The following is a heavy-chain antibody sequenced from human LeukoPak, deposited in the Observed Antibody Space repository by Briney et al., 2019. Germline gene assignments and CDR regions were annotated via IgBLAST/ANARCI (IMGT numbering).Heavy chain of an antibody. CDR2: ISPYNGNA. J-gene: IGHJ2*01. Sequence: ASVKVSCKASGYTFITYGITWVRQAPGQGLEWMGWISPYNGNANYAQKFQGRVTITADKSTTTAYMELSSLRSEDTAVYYCATEAIVVVTARDYWYFDLWGRGTLVTVSS. CDR1: GYTFITYG. V-gene: IGHV1-18*01. CDR3: ATEAIVVVTARDYWYFDL. D-gene: IGHD2-21*02.